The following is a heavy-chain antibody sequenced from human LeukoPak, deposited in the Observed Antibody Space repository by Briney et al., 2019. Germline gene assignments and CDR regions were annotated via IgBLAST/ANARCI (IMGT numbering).Heavy chain of an antibody. D-gene: IGHD6-13*01. CDR3: ARSSFIAAAGYFY. CDR1: GYTFTSYD. CDR2: MNPNSGNT. V-gene: IGHV1-8*01. J-gene: IGHJ4*02. Sequence: ASVKVSCKASGYTFTSYDINWVRRATGQGLEWMGWMNPNSGNTGYAQKFQGRVTMTRNTSISTAYMELSSLRSEDTAVYYCARSSFIAAAGYFYWGQGTLVTVSS.